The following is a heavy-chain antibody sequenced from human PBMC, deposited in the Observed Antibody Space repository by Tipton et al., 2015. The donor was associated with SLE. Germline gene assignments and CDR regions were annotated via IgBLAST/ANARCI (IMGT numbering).Heavy chain of an antibody. D-gene: IGHD6-13*01. V-gene: IGHV4-34*01. CDR1: GGSFSGYY. CDR3: ARGGGDSSSCQDFDH. Sequence: TLSLTCAVYGGSFSGYYWSWIRQPPGKGLEWIGEINHSGGTNYNPSLRSRVTLSIGTSKNQFSLKVTSVTASDTAVYYCARGGGDSSSCQDFDHWGQGNSVTVSS. J-gene: IGHJ4*02. CDR2: INHSGGT.